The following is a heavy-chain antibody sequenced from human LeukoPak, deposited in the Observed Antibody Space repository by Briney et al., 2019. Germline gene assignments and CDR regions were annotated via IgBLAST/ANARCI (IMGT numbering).Heavy chain of an antibody. V-gene: IGHV3-9*01. CDR2: ISWNSGSI. Sequence: PRAYLRLYCPASGLTFNDYGMRWVRKDPGKGLEWVSGISWNSGSIGYADSVKGRFTISRDNAKNSLYLQMNSLRAEDTALYYCAKNDGSGSYFGYFDYWGQGSLVNVS. CDR1: GLTFNDYG. CDR3: AKNDGSGSYFGYFDY. J-gene: IGHJ4*02. D-gene: IGHD3-10*01.